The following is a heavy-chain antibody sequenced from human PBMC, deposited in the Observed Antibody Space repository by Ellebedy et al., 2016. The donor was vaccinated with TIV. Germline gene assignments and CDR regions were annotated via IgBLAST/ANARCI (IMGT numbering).Heavy chain of an antibody. CDR2: FDPEDGET. CDR1: GYTFTSYG. V-gene: IGHV1-24*01. Sequence: ASVKVSCKASGYTFTSYGISWVRQAPGKGLEWMGGFDPEDGETIYAQKFQGRVTMTEDTSTDTAYMELSSLRSEDTAVYYCATRYSVAATQYYYYYGMDVWGQGTTVTVSS. J-gene: IGHJ6*02. D-gene: IGHD2-15*01. CDR3: ATRYSVAATQYYYYYGMDV.